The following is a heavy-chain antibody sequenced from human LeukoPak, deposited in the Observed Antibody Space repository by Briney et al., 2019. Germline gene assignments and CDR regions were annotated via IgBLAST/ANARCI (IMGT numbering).Heavy chain of an antibody. Sequence: PGGSLRLSCAASGFTFSSYGMHWVRQAPGKGLEWVAFIRYDGSNKYYADSVKGRFTISRDNSKNTLYLQMNSLRAEDTAVYYCARVILDERDGDFFYWGQGTLVTVSS. D-gene: IGHD4-17*01. J-gene: IGHJ4*02. CDR2: IRYDGSNK. CDR3: ARVILDERDGDFFY. CDR1: GFTFSSYG. V-gene: IGHV3-30*02.